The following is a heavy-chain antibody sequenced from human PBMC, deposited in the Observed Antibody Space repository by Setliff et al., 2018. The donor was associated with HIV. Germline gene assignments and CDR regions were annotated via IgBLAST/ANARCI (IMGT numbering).Heavy chain of an antibody. Sequence: PSETLSLTCTVSGDSTTSSSSYWGWIRQPPGKGLEWLANVYYSGGTYYNPSLNSRVTISVDTSRNQFSLKLTSVTAADTALYFCARLGDSGYDFRGYFDYWGQGKLVTVSS. J-gene: IGHJ4*02. CDR1: GDSTTSSSSY. CDR2: VYYSGGT. CDR3: ARLGDSGYDFRGYFDY. D-gene: IGHD5-12*01. V-gene: IGHV4-39*01.